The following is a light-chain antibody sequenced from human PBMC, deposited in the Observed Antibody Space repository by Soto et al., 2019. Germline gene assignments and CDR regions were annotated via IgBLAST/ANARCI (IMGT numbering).Light chain of an antibody. CDR2: EVT. V-gene: IGLV2-14*03. Sequence: QSVLTQPDSGSGYLGESITISCTGTNTDSGVYDYFSCYQQHPGGTPKLVLYEVTTLPSGRSNRFSVSKSGFTGSLTISGLQAVDDAHYYCSSYRTYRLLEGFGTGNKVTVL. CDR3: SSYRTYRLLEG. J-gene: IGLJ1*01. CDR1: NTDSGVYDY.